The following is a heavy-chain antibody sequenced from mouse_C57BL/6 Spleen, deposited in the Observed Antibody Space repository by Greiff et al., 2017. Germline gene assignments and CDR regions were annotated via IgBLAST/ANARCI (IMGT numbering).Heavy chain of an antibody. CDR3: ARGDHYTYYAMDY. CDR2: IDPNSGGT. Sequence: QVQLKQPGAELVKPGASVKLSCKASGYTFTSYWMHWVKQRPGRGLEWIGRIDPNSGGTKYNEKFKSKATLTVDKPSSTAYMQLSSLTSEDSAVYYCARGDHYTYYAMDYWGQGTSVTVSS. D-gene: IGHD2-12*01. J-gene: IGHJ4*01. V-gene: IGHV1-72*01. CDR1: GYTFTSYW.